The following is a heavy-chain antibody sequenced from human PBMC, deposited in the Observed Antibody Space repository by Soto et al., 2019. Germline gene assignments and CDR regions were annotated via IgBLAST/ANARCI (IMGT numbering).Heavy chain of an antibody. Sequence: QVQLVQSGAEVKKPGASVKVSCKASGYTFTSYGISWVRQAPGQGLEWMGWISAYNGNTNYAQKLQGRVTMTTDTSPSKAYMELRSLRSDDTAVYYCARDVVVVVAATNWFDPWGQGTLVTVSS. CDR1: GYTFTSYG. J-gene: IGHJ5*02. D-gene: IGHD2-15*01. V-gene: IGHV1-18*01. CDR2: ISAYNGNT. CDR3: ARDVVVVVAATNWFDP.